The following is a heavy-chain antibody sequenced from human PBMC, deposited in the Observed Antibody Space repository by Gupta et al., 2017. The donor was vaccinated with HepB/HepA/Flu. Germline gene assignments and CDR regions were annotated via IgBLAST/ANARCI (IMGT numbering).Heavy chain of an antibody. CDR2: ISSNGGSA. V-gene: IGHV3-64*02. CDR3: ARESLGGVDY. CDR1: GFTFSKYA. D-gene: IGHD3-3*01. J-gene: IGHJ4*02. Sequence: EVQLVQSGEGLVQPGGSLRLSCAASGFTFSKYAMHWVRQAPGKGLEYVSIISSNGGSAYYADSVKGRFTISRDNSRNTLYLQLGSLTTEDMAVYDCARESLGGVDYWGQGTLVTVSS.